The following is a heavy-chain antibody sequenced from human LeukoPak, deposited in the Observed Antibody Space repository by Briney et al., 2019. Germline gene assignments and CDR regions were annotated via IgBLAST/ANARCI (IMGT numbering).Heavy chain of an antibody. D-gene: IGHD6-13*01. J-gene: IGHJ3*02. CDR3: ARGGSIAAAGIAFDI. CDR1: GFTFSSYE. Sequence: PGGSLRLSCAASGFTFSSYEMNWVRQAPGKGLAWVSYISSSGSTIYYADSVKGRFTISRDNAKNSLYLQMNSLRAEDTAVYYCARGGSIAAAGIAFDIWGQGTMVTVSS. CDR2: ISSSGSTI. V-gene: IGHV3-48*03.